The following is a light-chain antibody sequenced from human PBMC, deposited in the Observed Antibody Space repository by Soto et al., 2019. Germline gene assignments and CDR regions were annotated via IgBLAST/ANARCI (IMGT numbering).Light chain of an antibody. Sequence: VGLTQSPATLSLSPGERATLSCRASQRVSSSYLAWYQQKPGQAPRLLIYGASSRATGIPDRFSGSGSGTDFALTIGILEPEDFAVYYCQQYGSSPLVTFGQGTRLEI. CDR1: QRVSSSY. J-gene: IGKJ5*01. V-gene: IGKV3-20*01. CDR2: GAS. CDR3: QQYGSSPLVT.